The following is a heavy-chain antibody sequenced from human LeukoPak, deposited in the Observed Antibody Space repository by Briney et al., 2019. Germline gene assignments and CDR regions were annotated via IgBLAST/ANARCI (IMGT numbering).Heavy chain of an antibody. J-gene: IGHJ5*02. V-gene: IGHV4-30-4*01. CDR1: GGSISSGDSY. CDR3: AKRGPPNYNWFDP. D-gene: IGHD1-1*01. Sequence: SETLSLTCTVSGGSISSGDSYWSWIRQPPGKGLEWIGYISYSGSTHYNPSLRRRVIISRDTSRNHFSLNLNSVTAADTAMYYCAKRGPPNYNWFDPWGQGTLVTVSS. CDR2: ISYSGST.